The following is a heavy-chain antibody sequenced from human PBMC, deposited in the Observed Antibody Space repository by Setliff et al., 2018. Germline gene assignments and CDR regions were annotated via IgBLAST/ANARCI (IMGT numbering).Heavy chain of an antibody. CDR3: ARLSVGGWTDAFHI. CDR2: IYHSGST. V-gene: IGHV4-4*02. Sequence: SETLSLTCAVSGGSISSGNWWSWVRQHPGKGLEWIGEIYHSGSTNYNPSLKSRVTIAVDKPKNQFSLKLSSVTAADTAVYYCARLSVGGWTDAFHIWGQGTMVTVAS. CDR1: GGSISSGNW. J-gene: IGHJ3*02. D-gene: IGHD3-16*02.